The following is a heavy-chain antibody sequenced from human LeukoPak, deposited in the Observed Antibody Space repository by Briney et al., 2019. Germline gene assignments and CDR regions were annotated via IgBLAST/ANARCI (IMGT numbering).Heavy chain of an antibody. CDR3: ARGDFHLVRGVIWLQNAFDI. V-gene: IGHV1-18*01. J-gene: IGHJ3*02. CDR2: ISAYNGNT. Sequence: ASVKVSCKASGGTFSSYGISWVRQAPGQGLEWMGWISAYNGNTNYAQKLQGRVTMTTDTSTSTAYMELRSLRSDDTAVYYCARGDFHLVRGVIWLQNAFDIWGQGTMVTVSS. CDR1: GGTFSSYG. D-gene: IGHD3-10*01.